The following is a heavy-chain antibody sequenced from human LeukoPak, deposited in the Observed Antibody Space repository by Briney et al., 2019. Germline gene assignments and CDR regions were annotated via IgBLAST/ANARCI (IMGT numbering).Heavy chain of an antibody. CDR1: GGSINTYY. CDR2: IHYSGST. CDR3: ARGRYTALVNY. J-gene: IGHJ4*02. Sequence: SETLSLTCTVSGGSINTYYWSWIRQPPGKGLEWIGYIHYSGSTNYNPSLKSRVTFSVDTSKNQFSLKLSSVTAADTAVYYCARGRYTALVNYWGQGTLVTVSS. D-gene: IGHD5-18*01. V-gene: IGHV4-59*01.